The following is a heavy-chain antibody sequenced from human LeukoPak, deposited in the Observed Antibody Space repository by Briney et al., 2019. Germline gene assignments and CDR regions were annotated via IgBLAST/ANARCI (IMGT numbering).Heavy chain of an antibody. CDR2: INPNSGGT. CDR3: ARESGELSWFDP. V-gene: IGHV1-2*02. J-gene: IGHJ5*02. Sequence: ASAKVSCKASGYTFTGYYMHWVRQAPGQGLEWMGWINPNSGGTNYAQKFQGRVTMTRDTSISTAYMELSRLRSDDTAVYYCARESGELSWFDPWGQGTLVTVSS. D-gene: IGHD3-10*01. CDR1: GYTFTGYY.